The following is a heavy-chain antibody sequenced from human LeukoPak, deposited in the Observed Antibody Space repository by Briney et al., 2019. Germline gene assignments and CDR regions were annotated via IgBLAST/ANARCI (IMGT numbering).Heavy chain of an antibody. Sequence: SETLSLTCTVSGGSISSYYWSWIRQPPGKGLEWIGYIYYSGSTNYNPSLKSRVTISVDTSKYQFSLKLSSVTAADTAVYYCARQTTVVTPSYYYYGMDVWGQGTTVTVSS. D-gene: IGHD4-23*01. V-gene: IGHV4-59*08. CDR2: IYYSGST. CDR3: ARQTTVVTPSYYYYGMDV. J-gene: IGHJ6*02. CDR1: GGSISSYY.